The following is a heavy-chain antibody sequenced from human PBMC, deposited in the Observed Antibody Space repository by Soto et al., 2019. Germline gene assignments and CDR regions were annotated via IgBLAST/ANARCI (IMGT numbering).Heavy chain of an antibody. CDR1: VSGGSMKSYY. Sequence: QVQLKESDPKLVRPSETLSLNCSVTVSGGSMKSYYWTWIRQPAGKGLEWVGRFSASGDSIHNPSLKNRVTMSLDTSKNIVSLSLSSATAADTAVYYCARDMFPYGMDVWGQGAMVTVSS. D-gene: IGHD3-10*02. V-gene: IGHV4-4*07. J-gene: IGHJ6*01. CDR2: FSASGDS. CDR3: ARDMFPYGMDV.